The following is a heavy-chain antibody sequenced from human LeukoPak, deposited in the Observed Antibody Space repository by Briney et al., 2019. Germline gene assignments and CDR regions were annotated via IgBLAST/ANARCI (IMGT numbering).Heavy chain of an antibody. D-gene: IGHD3-10*01. CDR2: INSDGSST. Sequence: PWGSLRLSCAVSGFTFSNYWMHWVRQAPGKGLVWVSRINSDGSSTNYADSVKGRFTISRDNTKNTLYLQMNSLSAEDMAVYFCTRVGRPIYDYWGQGTLVTVS. J-gene: IGHJ4*02. CDR1: GFTFSNYW. CDR3: TRVGRPIYDY. V-gene: IGHV3-74*01.